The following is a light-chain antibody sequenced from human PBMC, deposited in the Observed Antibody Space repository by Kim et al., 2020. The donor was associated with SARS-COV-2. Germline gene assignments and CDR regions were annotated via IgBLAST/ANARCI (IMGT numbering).Light chain of an antibody. CDR3: AAWEDSLNGWV. J-gene: IGLJ3*02. V-gene: IGLV1-44*01. CDR2: SND. Sequence: GQGVTRSCSGSSSNIGINIGNGYQQLPGTAPKRLIYSNDQRPSGVPDRVSGSKSGASASLAISGLQSEDEADYYCAAWEDSLNGWVFGGGTKLPVL. CDR1: SSNIGINI.